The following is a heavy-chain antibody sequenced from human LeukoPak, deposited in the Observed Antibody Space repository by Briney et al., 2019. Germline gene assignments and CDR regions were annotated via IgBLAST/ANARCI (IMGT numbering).Heavy chain of an antibody. CDR1: GFTFDDYA. D-gene: IGHD6-19*01. V-gene: IGHV3-9*01. CDR2: ISYNAGDV. J-gene: IGHJ3*02. CDR3: AKDISTGWYFGAFDI. Sequence: GRSLRLSCAASGFTFDDYAMDWVRQTPEKGLEWVSGISYNAGDVGYADSVKGRFTISRDNAKNSLYLQMNSLRPEDTALYYCAKDISTGWYFGAFDIWGQGTMVTVSS.